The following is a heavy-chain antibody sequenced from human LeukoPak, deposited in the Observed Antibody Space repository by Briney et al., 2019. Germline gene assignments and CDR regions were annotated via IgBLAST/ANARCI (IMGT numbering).Heavy chain of an antibody. CDR2: ISSSSSTI. V-gene: IGHV3-48*01. Sequence: GGSLRLSCAASGFTFSSYSMNWVRQAPGKGLEWVSYISSSSSTIYYADSVKGRFTISRDNAKNSLYLQMNSLRAEDTAVYYCAKDRGYSYGYFDYWGQGTLVTVSS. CDR3: AKDRGYSYGYFDY. J-gene: IGHJ4*02. D-gene: IGHD5-18*01. CDR1: GFTFSSYS.